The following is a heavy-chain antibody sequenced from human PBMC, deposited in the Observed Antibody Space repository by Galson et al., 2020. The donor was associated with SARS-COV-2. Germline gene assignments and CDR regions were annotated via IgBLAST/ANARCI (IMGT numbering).Heavy chain of an antibody. D-gene: IGHD3-3*02. Sequence: SETLSLTCAVYGGSFTGYYWIWIRQPPGEGLEWIGEISHSGRTNYNPSLTSRVTISIDTSKNQFSLKLSSVTAADTAVYYCARAFHNWYFDLWGRCTLVTVSS. CDR1: GGSFTGYY. V-gene: IGHV4-34*01. CDR3: ARAFHNWYFDL. CDR2: ISHSGRT. J-gene: IGHJ2*01.